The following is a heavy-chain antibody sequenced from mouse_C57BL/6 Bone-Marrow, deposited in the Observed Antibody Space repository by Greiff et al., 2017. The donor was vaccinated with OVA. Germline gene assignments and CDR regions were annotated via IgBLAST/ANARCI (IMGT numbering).Heavy chain of an antibody. J-gene: IGHJ2*01. D-gene: IGHD4-1*01. V-gene: IGHV1-55*01. Sequence: QVQLQQPGAELVKPGASVKMSCKASGYTFTSYWITWVKQRPGQGLEWIGDIYPGSGSTNYNEKFKSKATLTVDTSSSTAYMQLSSLTSEDAAVYYCARWWDWDVGYFDYWGQGTTLTVSS. CDR1: GYTFTSYW. CDR3: ARWWDWDVGYFDY. CDR2: IYPGSGST.